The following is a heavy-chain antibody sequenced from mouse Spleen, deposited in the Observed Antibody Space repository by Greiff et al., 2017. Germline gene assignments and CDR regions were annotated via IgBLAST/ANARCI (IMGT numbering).Heavy chain of an antibody. D-gene: IGHD1-1*01. CDR3: ARQANWYFDV. J-gene: IGHJ1*01. V-gene: IGHV5-9-3*01. Sequence: FTISRDNAKNTLYLQMSSLRSEDTAMYYCARQANWYFDVWGAGTTVTVSS.